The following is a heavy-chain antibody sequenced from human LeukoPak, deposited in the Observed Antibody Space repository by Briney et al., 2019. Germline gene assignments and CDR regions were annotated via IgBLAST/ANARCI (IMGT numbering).Heavy chain of an antibody. J-gene: IGHJ4*02. CDR3: ARGNSQRWLQFRY. V-gene: IGHV4-34*01. CDR1: GGSFSGYY. D-gene: IGHD5-24*01. CDR2: INHSGST. Sequence: SETLSLTCAVYGGSFSGYYWSWIRQPPGKGLEWIGEINHSGSTNYNLSLKSRVTISVDTSKNQFSLKLSSVTAADTAVYYCARGNSQRWLQFRYWGQGTLVTVSS.